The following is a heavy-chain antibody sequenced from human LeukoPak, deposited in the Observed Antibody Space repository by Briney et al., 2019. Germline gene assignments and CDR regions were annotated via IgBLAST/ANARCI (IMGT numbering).Heavy chain of an antibody. V-gene: IGHV1-69*13. CDR2: IIPIFGTA. CDR3: ARDSTTYYYDSSGYFIFDY. J-gene: IGHJ4*02. Sequence: EASVKVSCKASGGTFSSYAISWVRQAPGQGLEWMGGIIPIFGTANYAQKFQGRVTITADESTSTAYMELSSLRSDDTAVYYCARDSTTYYYDSSGYFIFDYWGQGTLVTVSS. D-gene: IGHD3-22*01. CDR1: GGTFSSYA.